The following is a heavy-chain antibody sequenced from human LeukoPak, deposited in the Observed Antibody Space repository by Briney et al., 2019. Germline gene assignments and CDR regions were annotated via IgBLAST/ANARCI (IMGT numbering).Heavy chain of an antibody. CDR1: GGTFSSYA. CDR2: IIPIFGTA. Sequence: SVKVSCKASGGTFSSYAISWVRQAPGQGLEWMGRIIPIFGTANYAQKFQGRVTITTDESTSTAYMELSSLRSEDTAVYYCARGGHSSSSIDYWGQGTLVTVSS. D-gene: IGHD6-13*01. CDR3: ARGGHSSSSIDY. J-gene: IGHJ4*02. V-gene: IGHV1-69*05.